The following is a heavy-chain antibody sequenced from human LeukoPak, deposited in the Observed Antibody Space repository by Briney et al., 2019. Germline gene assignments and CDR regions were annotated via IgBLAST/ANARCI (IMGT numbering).Heavy chain of an antibody. V-gene: IGHV3-74*01. D-gene: IGHD6-19*01. CDR3: ARGAVANDAFDI. CDR2: INSDGSST. CDR1: GFTFSSYW. J-gene: IGHJ3*02. Sequence: GGSLRLSCAASGFTFSSYWMRWVRQAPGKGLVWVSRINSDGSSTSYADSVKGRFTISRDNAKNTLYLQMNSLRAEDTAVYYCARGAVANDAFDIWGQGTMVTVSS.